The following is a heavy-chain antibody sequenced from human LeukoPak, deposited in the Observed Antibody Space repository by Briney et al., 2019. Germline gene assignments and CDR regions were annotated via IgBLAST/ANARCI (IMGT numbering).Heavy chain of an antibody. J-gene: IGHJ5*02. CDR2: IYYSGST. CDR1: GGSISSSSYY. D-gene: IGHD6-6*01. Sequence: SETLSLTCAVSGGSISSSSYYCGWIRQPPGKGLEWIGSIYYSGSTHNHPSLKSRLTIYVDTSKNQFSLKVSAVTAADTAVYYCARRIAARPRGYWFDPWGQGTLVTVSS. V-gene: IGHV4-39*01. CDR3: ARRIAARPRGYWFDP.